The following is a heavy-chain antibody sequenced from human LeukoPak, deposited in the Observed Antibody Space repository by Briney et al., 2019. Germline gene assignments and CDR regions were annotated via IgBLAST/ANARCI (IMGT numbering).Heavy chain of an antibody. CDR3: AKDTRCGGDCYSVGNY. Sequence: PGRSPRLSRAASGFTFSSYGMHWVRQAPGKGLEWVAVISYDGSNKYYTDSVKGRFTISRDNSKNTLYLQLNSLKPEDTAVYYCAKDTRCGGDCYSVGNYWGQGTLVTVSS. CDR1: GFTFSSYG. J-gene: IGHJ4*02. V-gene: IGHV3-30*18. CDR2: ISYDGSNK. D-gene: IGHD2-21*02.